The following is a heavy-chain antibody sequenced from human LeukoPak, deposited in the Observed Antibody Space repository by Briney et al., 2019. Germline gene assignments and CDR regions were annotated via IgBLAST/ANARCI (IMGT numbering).Heavy chain of an antibody. CDR2: IKQDGGEK. CDR3: ARDWGVVVPAASDYYYYYMDV. CDR1: GFTFSRYW. J-gene: IGHJ6*03. Sequence: GGSLRLSCAASGFTFSRYWMSWVRQAPGKGLEWVANIKQDGGEKYYVDSVKGRFTISRDNAKNTLYLQMNSLRAEDTAVYYCARDWGVVVPAASDYYYYYMDVWGKGTTVTVSS. D-gene: IGHD2-2*01. V-gene: IGHV3-7*03.